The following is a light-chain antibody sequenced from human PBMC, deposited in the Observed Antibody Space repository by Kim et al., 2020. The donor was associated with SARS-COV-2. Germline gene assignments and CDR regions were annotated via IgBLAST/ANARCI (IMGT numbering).Light chain of an antibody. J-gene: IGLJ2*01. V-gene: IGLV3-1*01. CDR2: QDS. CDR3: QAWDSSLV. CDR1: KLGDKY. Sequence: SYELTQPPSVSVSPGQTASITCSGDKLGDKYACWYQQKPGQSPVVVIYQDSKRPSGIPERFSGSNSGNTATLTISGTQAMDEADYYCQAWDSSLVFGGGTQLTVL.